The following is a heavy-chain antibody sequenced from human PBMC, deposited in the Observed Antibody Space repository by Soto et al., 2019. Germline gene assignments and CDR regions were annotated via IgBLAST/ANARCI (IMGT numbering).Heavy chain of an antibody. CDR2: IVVGSGNT. V-gene: IGHV1-58*01. D-gene: IGHD1-7*01. CDR3: AAPSITGTTRYYYYGMDV. J-gene: IGHJ6*02. Sequence: SVKVSCKASGFTFTSSAVQWVRQARGQRLEWIGWIVVGSGNTNYAQKFQERVTITRDMSTSTAYMELSSLRSEDTAVYYCAAPSITGTTRYYYYGMDVWGQGATVTVSS. CDR1: GFTFTSSA.